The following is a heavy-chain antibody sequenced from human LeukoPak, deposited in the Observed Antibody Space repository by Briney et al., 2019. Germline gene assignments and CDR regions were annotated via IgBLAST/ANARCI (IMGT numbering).Heavy chain of an antibody. CDR1: GFTFCSYG. CDR2: ITPNADRT. D-gene: IGHD3-22*01. Sequence: PAGSLRLSCAASGFTFCSYGMSWVRQAPGKGLEWVSFITPNADRTSYADSVEGRFTISRDNPRNTLYMQMNSLRDEDTALYYCAIMHGYYDGSGYWVQWGQGTLVTVSS. V-gene: IGHV3-23*01. CDR3: AIMHGYYDGSGYWVQ. J-gene: IGHJ1*01.